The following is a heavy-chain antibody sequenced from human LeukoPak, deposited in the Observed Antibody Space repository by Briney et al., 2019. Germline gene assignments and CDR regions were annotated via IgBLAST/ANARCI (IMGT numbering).Heavy chain of an antibody. V-gene: IGHV3-53*01. CDR2: IYSGGST. D-gene: IGHD3-22*01. J-gene: IGHJ1*01. CDR1: GFTVSSNY. Sequence: GGSLRLSCATSGFTVSSNYMSWLRQAPGEGLEWVSVIYSGGSTYYADSVKGRFTISRDNSMNTLYLQMNSLRAEDTAVYYCARAASISGYSNAEYFQEWGQGTLVTVSS. CDR3: ARAASISGYSNAEYFQE.